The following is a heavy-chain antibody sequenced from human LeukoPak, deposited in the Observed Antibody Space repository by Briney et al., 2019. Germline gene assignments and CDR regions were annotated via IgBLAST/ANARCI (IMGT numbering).Heavy chain of an antibody. J-gene: IGHJ4*02. CDR2: ILRNSGSI. Sequence: GGSLRLSCAASGFTFDDYAMHWVRQAPGKGLEWVSGILRNSGSIGYADSVKGRFTISRDDAKNSLYLQMDSLRAEDTALYYCVKDGGRDTAAAYYWGQGTLVSVSS. V-gene: IGHV3-9*01. D-gene: IGHD6-13*01. CDR1: GFTFDDYA. CDR3: VKDGGRDTAAAYY.